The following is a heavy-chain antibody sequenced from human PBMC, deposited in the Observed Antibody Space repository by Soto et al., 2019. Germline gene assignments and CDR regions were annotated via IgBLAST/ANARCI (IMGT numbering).Heavy chain of an antibody. CDR2: IIPMFGTT. Sequence: SVKVSCTASGYTFTSYGISWVRQAPGQGLEWMGGIIPMFGTTTYAENFQGRVTITADESTSTAYMELTSLRSEDTAVYYCTRDLYYFDSSAYYGHNWFDPWGQGTRVTVSS. CDR3: TRDLYYFDSSAYYGHNWFDP. J-gene: IGHJ5*02. V-gene: IGHV1-69*13. D-gene: IGHD3-22*01. CDR1: GYTFTSYG.